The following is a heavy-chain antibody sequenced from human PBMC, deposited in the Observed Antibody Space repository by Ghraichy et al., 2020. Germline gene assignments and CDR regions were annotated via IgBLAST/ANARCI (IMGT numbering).Heavy chain of an antibody. V-gene: IGHV1-18*01. J-gene: IGHJ1*01. CDR1: GYTFTSYG. CDR3: ARVDVLVVAATPAEYFQH. D-gene: IGHD2-15*01. CDR2: ISAYNGNT. Sequence: ASVKVSCKASGYTFTSYGISWVRQAPGQGLEWMGWISAYNGNTNYAQKLQGRVTMTTDTSTSTAYMELRSLRSDDTAVYYCARVDVLVVAATPAEYFQHWGQGTLVTVSS.